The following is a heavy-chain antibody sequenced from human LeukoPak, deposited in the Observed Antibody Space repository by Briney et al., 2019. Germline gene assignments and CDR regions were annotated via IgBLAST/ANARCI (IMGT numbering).Heavy chain of an antibody. CDR1: GYTFTSYG. V-gene: IGHV1-18*01. CDR2: ISAYNGNT. J-gene: IGHJ5*02. Sequence: ASVKVSCKASGYTFTSYGISWARQAPGQGLEWMGWISAYNGNTNYAQKLQGRVTMTTDTSTSTAYMELRSLGSDDTAVYYCARRVGANGENWFDPWGQGTLVTVSS. D-gene: IGHD1-26*01. CDR3: ARRVGANGENWFDP.